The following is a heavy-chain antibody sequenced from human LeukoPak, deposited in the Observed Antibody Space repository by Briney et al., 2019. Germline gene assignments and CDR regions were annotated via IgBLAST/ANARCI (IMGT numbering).Heavy chain of an antibody. J-gene: IGHJ4*02. D-gene: IGHD3-9*01. CDR2: INHNGETI. V-gene: IGHV3-48*02. Sequence: GGSLRLSCAASGFTFGSYVMSWVRQAPGKGLEWISYINHNGETIYYADSVKGRSTISRDNAKNSLYLQMNSLRDEDTAVYYCARDTDWAFDYWGQGTLVTVSS. CDR1: GFTFGSYV. CDR3: ARDTDWAFDY.